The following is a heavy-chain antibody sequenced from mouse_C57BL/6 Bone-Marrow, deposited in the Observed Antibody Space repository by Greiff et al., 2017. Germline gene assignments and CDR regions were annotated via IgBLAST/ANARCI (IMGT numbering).Heavy chain of an antibody. Sequence: VQLQQSGAELARPGASVKLSCKASGYTFTSYGISWVKQRTGQGLEWIGEIYPRSGNTYYNEKFKGKATLTADKSSSTAYMELRSLTSEDSAVYFCAGGWVPLYWYFDVWGTGTTVTVSS. CDR1: GYTFTSYG. CDR2: IYPRSGNT. D-gene: IGHD1-1*02. CDR3: AGGWVPLYWYFDV. J-gene: IGHJ1*03. V-gene: IGHV1-81*01.